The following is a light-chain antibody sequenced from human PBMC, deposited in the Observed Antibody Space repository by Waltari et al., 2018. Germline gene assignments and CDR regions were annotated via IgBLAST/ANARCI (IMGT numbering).Light chain of an antibody. CDR2: ENT. CDR3: GTRDNSLGGAV. V-gene: IGLV1-51*02. J-gene: IGLJ7*01. CDR1: SPNIGNNY. Sequence: QSVLTQPPSVSAAPGQRVTISCSGGSPNIGNNYVSWYRQFPGTAPKLLICENTGRPTGTPVRFSGAKSGPSAALAITCRRAGGAADTYSGTRDNSLGGAVFGGRTHLTVL.